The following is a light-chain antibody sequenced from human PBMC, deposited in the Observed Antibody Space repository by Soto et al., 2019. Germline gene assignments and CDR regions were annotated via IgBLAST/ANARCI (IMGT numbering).Light chain of an antibody. CDR3: SSYSSSSALDVI. Sequence: QSALAQTASVSGSPGQSITISCAGTNRDVGGYNYVSWYQQYPGKAPKLIIYEVTYRPSGVSNRFSGSKSGNTASLTISGLQAEDEADYYCSSYSSSSALDVIFGGGTKLTVL. CDR2: EVT. CDR1: NRDVGGYNY. J-gene: IGLJ2*01. V-gene: IGLV2-14*01.